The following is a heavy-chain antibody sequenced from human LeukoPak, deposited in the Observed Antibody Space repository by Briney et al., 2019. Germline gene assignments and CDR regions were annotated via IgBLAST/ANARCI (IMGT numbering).Heavy chain of an antibody. J-gene: IGHJ3*02. CDR2: IIPILGIA. CDR1: GGTFSSYA. D-gene: IGHD1-7*01. Sequence: SVKVSCKASGGTFSSYAISWVRQAPGQGVEGMGRIIPILGIANYAQKFQGRVTITADKSTSTAYMELSSLRSEDTAVYYCAREGVITGTTRAFDIWGQGTMVTVSS. CDR3: AREGVITGTTRAFDI. V-gene: IGHV1-69*04.